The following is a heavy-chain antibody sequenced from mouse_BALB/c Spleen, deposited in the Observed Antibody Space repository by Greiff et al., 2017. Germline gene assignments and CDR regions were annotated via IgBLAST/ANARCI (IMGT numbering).Heavy chain of an antibody. CDR1: GYTFTSYW. J-gene: IGHJ2*01. D-gene: IGHD2-3*01. CDR3: ARGYDPYFDY. CDR2: INPSTGYT. Sequence: QVQLKQSGAELAKPGASVKMSCKASGYTFTSYWMHWVKQRPGQGLEWIGYINPSTGYTEYNQKFKDKATLTADKSSSTAYMQLSSLTSEDSAVYYCARGYDPYFDYWGQGTTLTVSS. V-gene: IGHV1-7*01.